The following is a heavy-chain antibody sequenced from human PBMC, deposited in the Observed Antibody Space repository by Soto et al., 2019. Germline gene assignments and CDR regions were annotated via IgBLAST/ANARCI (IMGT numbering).Heavy chain of an antibody. CDR3: ARDLSGYSYGYNWFDP. CDR1: GGSISSCGYY. D-gene: IGHD5-18*01. CDR2: IYYSGST. J-gene: IGHJ5*02. V-gene: IGHV4-31*03. Sequence: SETLSLTCTVSGGSISSCGYYWSWIRQHPGKGLEWIGYIYYSGSTYYNPSLKSRVTISVDTSKNQFSLKLSSVTAADTAVYYCARDLSGYSYGYNWFDPWGQGTLVTVSS.